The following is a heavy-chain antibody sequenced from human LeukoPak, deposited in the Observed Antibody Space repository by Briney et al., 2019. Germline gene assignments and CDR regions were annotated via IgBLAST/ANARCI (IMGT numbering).Heavy chain of an antibody. CDR2: INPNSGGT. V-gene: IGHV1-2*02. Sequence: ASVKVSCKASGYTFTGYYMHWVRQAPGQGLEWMGWINPNSGGTNYAQNLQGRVTMTTDTSTSTAYMELRSLRSDDTAVYYCARVQIVVVTGSYYPDAFDIWGQGTMVTVSS. D-gene: IGHD2-21*02. CDR1: GYTFTGYY. CDR3: ARVQIVVVTGSYYPDAFDI. J-gene: IGHJ3*02.